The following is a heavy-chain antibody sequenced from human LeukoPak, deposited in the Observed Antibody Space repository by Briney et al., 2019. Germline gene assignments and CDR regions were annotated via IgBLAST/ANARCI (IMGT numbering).Heavy chain of an antibody. J-gene: IGHJ4*02. CDR3: AKYPHGSGSYLYDY. D-gene: IGHD3-10*01. CDR2: ISGSGGST. Sequence: GGSLRLSCAASGFTFSSYAMSWVRQAPGKGLEWVSAISGSGGSTYYADSVKGRFTISRDNSKNTLCLQMNSLRAEDTAVYYCAKYPHGSGSYLYDYWGQGTLVTVSS. CDR1: GFTFSSYA. V-gene: IGHV3-23*01.